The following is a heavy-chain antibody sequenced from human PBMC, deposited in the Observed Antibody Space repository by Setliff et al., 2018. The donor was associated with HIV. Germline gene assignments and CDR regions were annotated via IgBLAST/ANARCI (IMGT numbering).Heavy chain of an antibody. D-gene: IGHD6-13*01. CDR1: GYTFTSYG. CDR2: ISAYNGNT. J-gene: IGHJ3*02. V-gene: IGHV1-18*01. CDR3: ARDYSRDGFDI. Sequence: ASVKVSCKASGYTFTSYGISWVRQAPGQGLEWMGWISAYNGNTNYAQKFQGRVTMTRDTSTSTVYMELSSLNFEDTAVYYCARDYSRDGFDIWGQGTMVTVSS.